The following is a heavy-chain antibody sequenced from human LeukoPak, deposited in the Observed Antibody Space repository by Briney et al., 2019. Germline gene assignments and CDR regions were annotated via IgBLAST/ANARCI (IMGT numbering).Heavy chain of an antibody. CDR1: GGSISSSSYY. CDR2: IYNSGST. J-gene: IGHJ4*02. CDR3: ASWLIISSWYYFDY. D-gene: IGHD6-13*01. Sequence: ETLSLTCTVSGGSISSSSYYWGWIRQPPGKGLEWIGYIYNSGSTNYNPSLKSRASISVDTSKNQFSLKLSSVTAADTAVYYCASWLIISSWYYFDYWGQGTLVTVSS. V-gene: IGHV4-61*05.